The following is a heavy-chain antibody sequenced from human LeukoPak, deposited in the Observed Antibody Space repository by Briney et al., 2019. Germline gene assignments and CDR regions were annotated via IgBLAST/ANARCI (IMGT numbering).Heavy chain of an antibody. CDR1: GYTFTDYY. V-gene: IGHV1-2*06. Sequence: ASVKVSCKASGYTFTDYYMHCVRQAPGLGLEWMGRINPNRGGTTYAQKFQGRVTMTRDTSISTAYMELSRLRSDDTAVYYCARSDYYDSSGYVYYMDVWGKGTTVTVSS. D-gene: IGHD3-22*01. CDR3: ARSDYYDSSGYVYYMDV. J-gene: IGHJ6*03. CDR2: INPNRGGT.